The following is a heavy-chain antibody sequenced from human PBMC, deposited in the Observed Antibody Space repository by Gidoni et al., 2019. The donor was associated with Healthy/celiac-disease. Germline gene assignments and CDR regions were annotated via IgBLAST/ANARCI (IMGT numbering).Heavy chain of an antibody. CDR1: GFNFDDYA. D-gene: IGHD6-6*01. CDR3: AKDIDGVFSSPYFDY. Sequence: EVQLVEPGGGLVQPGRSLRISCAASGFNFDDYALYWVRQAPGKGLGWVSVISWNSGSIGYADSVNGRFTISRDNANNSLYLQMNSLRAEDTALYYCAKDIDGVFSSPYFDYWGQGTLVTVSS. V-gene: IGHV3-9*01. J-gene: IGHJ4*02. CDR2: ISWNSGSI.